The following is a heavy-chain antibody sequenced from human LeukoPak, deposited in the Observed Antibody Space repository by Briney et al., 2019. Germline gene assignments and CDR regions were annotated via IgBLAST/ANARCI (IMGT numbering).Heavy chain of an antibody. V-gene: IGHV3-66*01. D-gene: IGHD3-22*01. CDR3: ARFQTSYYDSSGYYSSSFDM. CDR1: GFTVSSNY. Sequence: GGSLRLSCAASGFTVSSNYMSGVRQAPGKGLEWVSVIYSGGSTYYADSVKGRFTISRDNSKNPLYLQMNSLRAEDTAVYYWARFQTSYYDSSGYYSSSFDMWGQGTMVTVSS. CDR2: IYSGGST. J-gene: IGHJ3*02.